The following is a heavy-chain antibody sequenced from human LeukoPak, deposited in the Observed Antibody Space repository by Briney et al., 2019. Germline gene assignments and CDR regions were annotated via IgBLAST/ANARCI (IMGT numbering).Heavy chain of an antibody. CDR2: INHSGST. V-gene: IGHV4-34*01. Sequence: PSETLSLTCAVYGGSFSGYYWSWIRQPPGKGLEWIGEINHSGSTNYNPSLKSRVTISVDTSKNQFSLKLSSVTAADTAVYYCARVGLTGYSSGWYYFDYWGQGTLVTVSS. D-gene: IGHD6-19*01. CDR3: ARVGLTGYSSGWYYFDY. CDR1: GGSFSGYY. J-gene: IGHJ4*02.